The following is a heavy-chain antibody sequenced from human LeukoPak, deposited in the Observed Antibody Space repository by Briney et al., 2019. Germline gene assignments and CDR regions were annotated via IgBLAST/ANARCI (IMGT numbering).Heavy chain of an antibody. J-gene: IGHJ4*02. Sequence: ASVHVSCKASVYTFTGYGISWVRQAPAQGLEWMGWISAYNGNTNYAQKLQGRVTMTTDTSTRTAYMELRSLRSDDTAVYYCARDSGDIVATSFDYWGQGTLVTVSS. CDR1: VYTFTGYG. CDR3: ARDSGDIVATSFDY. V-gene: IGHV1-18*01. CDR2: ISAYNGNT. D-gene: IGHD5-12*01.